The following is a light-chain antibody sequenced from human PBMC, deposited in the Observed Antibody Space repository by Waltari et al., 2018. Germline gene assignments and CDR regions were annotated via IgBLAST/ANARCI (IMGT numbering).Light chain of an antibody. CDR2: DAS. V-gene: IGKV3-11*01. Sequence: DIVLTQSPATLSLSPGERATLSCRAIQTIDRYLGWYQHKPGQAPRLLIYDASYRATGVPARFSGGGSGTDFTLTISSLEPDDFAVYYCQQRYNWPPLTFGGGTRVEFK. J-gene: IGKJ4*01. CDR1: QTIDRY. CDR3: QQRYNWPPLT.